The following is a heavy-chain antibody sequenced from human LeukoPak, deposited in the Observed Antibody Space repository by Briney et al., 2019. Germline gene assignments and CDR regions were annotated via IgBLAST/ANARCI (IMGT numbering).Heavy chain of an antibody. CDR3: ARGLRSLFDY. CDR1: GGSISSGSYY. D-gene: IGHD4-17*01. V-gene: IGHV4-61*02. CDR2: IYTSGST. Sequence: PSETLSLTCTVSGGSISSGSYYWSWIRQPAGKGLEWIGRIYTSGSTNYNPSLKSRVTMSVDTSKNQFSLKLSPVTAADTAVYYCARGLRSLFDYWGQGTLVTVSS. J-gene: IGHJ4*02.